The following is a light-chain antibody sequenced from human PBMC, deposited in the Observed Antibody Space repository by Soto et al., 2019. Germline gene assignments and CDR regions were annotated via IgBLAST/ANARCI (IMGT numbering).Light chain of an antibody. CDR2: LGS. CDR3: MQALQTPWT. CDR1: QSLIHSNGYNY. Sequence: DIVMTQSPFSLPVTPGEPASISCRSSQSLIHSNGYNYLDWYLQKPGQPPQLLIYLGSSRASGVPDRFSGSGSGTDFTLKISRVEAEDVGVCSCMQALQTPWTFGQGTKVDIK. V-gene: IGKV2-28*01. J-gene: IGKJ2*02.